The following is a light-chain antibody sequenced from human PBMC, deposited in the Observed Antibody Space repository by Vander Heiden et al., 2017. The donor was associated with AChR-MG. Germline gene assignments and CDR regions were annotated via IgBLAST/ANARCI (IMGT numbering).Light chain of an antibody. Sequence: EIVLTQSPGTLSLSPGERATLSCRASQSVSSNSLAWYQQKPGQAPRLLIYGASSRAAGIPGRFSGSGSGTDFTLTISRLEPEDFAVYYCQHAGTSPFTFGHGTKVDIK. J-gene: IGKJ3*01. CDR3: QHAGTSPFT. CDR1: QSVSSNS. V-gene: IGKV3-20*01. CDR2: GAS.